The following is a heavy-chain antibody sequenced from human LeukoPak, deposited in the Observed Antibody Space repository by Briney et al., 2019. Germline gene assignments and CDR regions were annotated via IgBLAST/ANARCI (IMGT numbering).Heavy chain of an antibody. J-gene: IGHJ5*02. CDR1: GFTFSTYS. V-gene: IGHV3-48*04. CDR3: ARGSSAGRSGFDP. Sequence: GGSLRLSCAASGFTFSTYSMNWVRQAPGKGLEWVSYISSGSSTIYYADSVEGRFTISRDNAKNSLYLQMNSLRAEDTAVYYCARGSSAGRSGFDPWGQGTLVTVSS. CDR2: ISSGSSTI.